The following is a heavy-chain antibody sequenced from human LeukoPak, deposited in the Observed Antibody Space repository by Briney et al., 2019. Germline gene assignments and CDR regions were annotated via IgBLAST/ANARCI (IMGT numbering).Heavy chain of an antibody. CDR1: GFTFSSYA. CDR2: MRGSDGST. V-gene: IGHV3-23*01. CDR3: ASDSSGWYRWFDP. J-gene: IGHJ5*02. Sequence: PGGSLRLSCAASGFTFSSYAMTWVRQAPGKGLEWVSTMRGSDGSTYYADSVKGRFTISRDNSKNTLYLQMNSLRAEDTAVYYCASDSSGWYRWFDPWGQGTLVTVSS. D-gene: IGHD6-19*01.